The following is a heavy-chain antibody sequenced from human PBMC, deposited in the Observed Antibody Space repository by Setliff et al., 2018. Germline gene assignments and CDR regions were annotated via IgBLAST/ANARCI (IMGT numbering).Heavy chain of an antibody. J-gene: IGHJ5*02. CDR1: GFNFSINDMTYA. Sequence: GGSLRLSCAASGFNFSINDMTYAMSWVRQAPGKGLEWVSTIYSGDRNTFYTDSVKGRFTIFRDGSKNTLFLHMTSLRADDTAVYFCARDVYDFRTGQGGPWGQGTRVTVSS. D-gene: IGHD3-3*01. CDR3: ARDVYDFRTGQGGP. V-gene: IGHV3-23*03. CDR2: IYSGDRNT.